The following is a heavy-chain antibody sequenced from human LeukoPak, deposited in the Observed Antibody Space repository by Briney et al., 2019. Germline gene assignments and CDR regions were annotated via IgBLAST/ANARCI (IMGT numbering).Heavy chain of an antibody. CDR2: ISYDGSNK. J-gene: IGHJ4*02. CDR1: GFTFSSYA. Sequence: GGSLRLSCAASGFTFSSYAMHWVRQAPGKGLEWVAVISYDGSNKYYADSVKGRFTISRDNSKNTLYLQMNSLRAEDTAVYYCARDAYPLYYFDYWGQGTLVTVSS. V-gene: IGHV3-30-3*01. CDR3: ARDAYPLYYFDY.